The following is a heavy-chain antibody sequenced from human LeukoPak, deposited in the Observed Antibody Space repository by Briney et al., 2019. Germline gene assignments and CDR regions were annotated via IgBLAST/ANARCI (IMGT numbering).Heavy chain of an antibody. V-gene: IGHV3-23*01. Sequence: GGSLRLSCAGSGFTFSTYGMSWVRQAPGKGLEWVSAISGSGGSIYYADSVKGRFTISRDNSKNTLFLQMNSLRAEDTAVYYCAKDRGWFGGSLANFDDWGQGTLVTVSS. J-gene: IGHJ4*02. CDR3: AKDRGWFGGSLANFDD. D-gene: IGHD3-10*01. CDR1: GFTFSTYG. CDR2: ISGSGGSI.